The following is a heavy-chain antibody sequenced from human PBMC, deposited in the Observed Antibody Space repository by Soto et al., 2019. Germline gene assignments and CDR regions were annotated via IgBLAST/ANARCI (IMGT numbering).Heavy chain of an antibody. D-gene: IGHD2-21*02. V-gene: IGHV4-61*01. CDR2: IYYSGST. Sequence: PSETLSLTCAVSGGSISSGCYSWSWIRQPPGKGLEWIGYIYYSGSTNYNPSLKSRVTISVDTSKNQFSLKLSSVTAADTAVYYCARFPVVTAIDYWGQGTLVTVSS. CDR3: ARFPVVTAIDY. J-gene: IGHJ4*02. CDR1: GGSISSGCYS.